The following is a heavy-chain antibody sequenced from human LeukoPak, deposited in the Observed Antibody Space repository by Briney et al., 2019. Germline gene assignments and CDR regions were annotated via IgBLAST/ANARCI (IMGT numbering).Heavy chain of an antibody. CDR3: ASRTTYSSGWYRFNNWFDP. CDR1: GGSFSGYY. CDR2: INHSGST. J-gene: IGHJ5*02. Sequence: SETLSLTCAVYGGSFSGYYWSWIRQPPGKGLEWIGEINHSGSTNYNPPLKSRVTISVDTSKNQFSLKLSSVTAADTAVYYCASRTTYSSGWYRFNNWFDPWGQGTLVTASS. D-gene: IGHD6-19*01. V-gene: IGHV4-34*01.